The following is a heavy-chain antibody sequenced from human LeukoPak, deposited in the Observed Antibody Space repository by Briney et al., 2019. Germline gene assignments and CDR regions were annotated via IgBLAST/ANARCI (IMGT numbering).Heavy chain of an antibody. CDR3: ASLRYFDWFLVY. D-gene: IGHD3-9*01. Sequence: GGTLRLSCAASGFTFSSYGMSWVRQAPGKVLEWVSAISGSGGSTYYADSVKGRFTISRDNSKNTLYLQMSSLRAEDTAVYYCASLRYFDWFLVYWGQGTLVTVSS. V-gene: IGHV3-23*01. CDR2: ISGSGGST. CDR1: GFTFSSYG. J-gene: IGHJ4*02.